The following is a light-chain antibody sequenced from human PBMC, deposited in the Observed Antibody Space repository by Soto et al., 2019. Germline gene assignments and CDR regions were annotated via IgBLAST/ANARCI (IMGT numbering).Light chain of an antibody. J-gene: IGKJ1*01. CDR1: QGISSY. CDR3: QQYYSYPRT. Sequence: ILLTQSPSTLSSSTGDRATISCRASQGISSYLAWYQQKPGKAPKLLIYAASTRASGVPARFSGSGSGTDFTLTISCLQSEDFAAYYCQQYYSYPRTFGQGTKVDIK. CDR2: AAS. V-gene: IGKV1-8*01.